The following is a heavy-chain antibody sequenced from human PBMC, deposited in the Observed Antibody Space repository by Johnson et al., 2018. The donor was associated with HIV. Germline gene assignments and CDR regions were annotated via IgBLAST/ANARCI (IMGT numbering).Heavy chain of an antibody. Sequence: QMLLVESGGGVVRPGGSLRLSCAASGFTFDDYGMSWVRQVPGKGLEWVAVISYDGSNKYYADSVKGRFTISRDNSKNTLYLQINSLRAEDTAVYYCAIVSSSVTTGKYDAFDIGGQGTMVIVSS. J-gene: IGHJ3*02. CDR2: ISYDGSNK. CDR3: AIVSSSVTTGKYDAFDI. D-gene: IGHD4-17*01. V-gene: IGHV3-30*03. CDR1: GFTFDDYG.